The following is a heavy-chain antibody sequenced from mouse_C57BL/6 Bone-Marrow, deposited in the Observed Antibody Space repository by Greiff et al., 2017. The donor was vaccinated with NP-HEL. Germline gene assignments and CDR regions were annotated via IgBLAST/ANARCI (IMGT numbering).Heavy chain of an antibody. CDR2: IYPGSGNT. V-gene: IGHV1-66*01. Sequence: QVQLQQSGPELVKPGASVKISCKASGYSFTSYYIHWVKQRPGQGLEWIGWIYPGSGNTKYNEKFKGKATLTADTSSSTAYMQLSSLTSEDSAVYYCARDYCGSSYGAMDYWGQGTSVTVSS. J-gene: IGHJ4*01. D-gene: IGHD1-1*01. CDR3: ARDYCGSSYGAMDY. CDR1: GYSFTSYY.